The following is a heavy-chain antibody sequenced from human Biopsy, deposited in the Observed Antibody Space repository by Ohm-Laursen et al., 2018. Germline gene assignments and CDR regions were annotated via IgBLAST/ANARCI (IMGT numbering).Heavy chain of an antibody. CDR2: VYYTGST. Sequence: SDTLSLTCTVSGDSISSYYWSWIRQPPGKGLEWIGYVYYTGSTDYNPSLQSRFTISVDTSKNHFSLRLRSVTPADTAIYYCARDRGYYSDRTVPGYFDLGGRGTLVTVSS. CDR1: GDSISSYY. D-gene: IGHD3-22*01. CDR3: ARDRGYYSDRTVPGYFDL. V-gene: IGHV4-59*01. J-gene: IGHJ2*01.